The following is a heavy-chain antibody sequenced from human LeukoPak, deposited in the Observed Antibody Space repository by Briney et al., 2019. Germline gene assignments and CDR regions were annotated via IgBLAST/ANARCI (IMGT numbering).Heavy chain of an antibody. V-gene: IGHV3-48*02. CDR1: GFTFSSYI. CDR2: ISSSSSTI. CDR3: ARSGYSYGREGYFDY. D-gene: IGHD5-18*01. Sequence: PGGSLRLSCAASGFTFSSYIMNWVRQAPGKGLEWVSYISSSSSTIYYVDSVKGRFTISRDNAKNSLYLQMNSLRDEDTAVYYCARSGYSYGREGYFDYWGQGTLVTVSS. J-gene: IGHJ4*02.